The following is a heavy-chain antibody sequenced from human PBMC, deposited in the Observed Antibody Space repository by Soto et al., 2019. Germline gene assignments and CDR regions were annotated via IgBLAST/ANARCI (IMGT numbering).Heavy chain of an antibody. J-gene: IGHJ4*02. CDR1: GFTFSSYA. D-gene: IGHD3-3*01. Sequence: EVQLLESGGGLVQPGGSLRLSCAASGFTFSSYAMSWVRQAPGEGLEWVSAITNSGGGTYYRDSVRGRFTISRDNSKNTLYLQMSSLRAEDTAVYYCAKVSDPIGVPIPLTFDRWGQGTLVTVSS. CDR2: ITNSGGGT. V-gene: IGHV3-23*01. CDR3: AKVSDPIGVPIPLTFDR.